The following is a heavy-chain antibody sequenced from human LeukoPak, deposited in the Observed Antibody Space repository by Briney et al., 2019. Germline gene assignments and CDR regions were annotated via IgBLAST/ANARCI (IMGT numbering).Heavy chain of an antibody. CDR1: GGSASSGGYY. CDR2: MHYSGSS. J-gene: IGHJ5*02. V-gene: IGHV4-61*08. Sequence: SETLSLTCTVSGGSASSGGYYWSWIRQPPGKGLEWIGYMHYSGSSNYNPSLKSRVTISGDTSKNQFSLKLSSVTAADTAVYYCARGFSPNWFDPWGQGTLVTVSS. CDR3: ARGFSPNWFDP.